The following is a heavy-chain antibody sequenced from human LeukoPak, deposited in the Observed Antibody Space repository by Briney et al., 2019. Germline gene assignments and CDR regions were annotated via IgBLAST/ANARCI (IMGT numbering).Heavy chain of an antibody. V-gene: IGHV1-2*02. D-gene: IGHD2/OR15-2a*01. CDR3: ARDCNSGNCYSDS. Sequence: ASVKVSCKASGYTFTGYYMHWVRQAPGQGLEWMGWINPNSGGTNYAQKFRGRVTMTRDTSISTAYMELSRLRSDDTAVYYCARDCNSGNCYSDSWGQGTLVTVSS. CDR1: GYTFTGYY. J-gene: IGHJ4*02. CDR2: INPNSGGT.